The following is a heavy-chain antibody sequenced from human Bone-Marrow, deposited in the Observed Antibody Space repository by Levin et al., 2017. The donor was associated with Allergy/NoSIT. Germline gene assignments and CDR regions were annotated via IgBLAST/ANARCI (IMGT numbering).Heavy chain of an antibody. CDR3: ARGFSYGSDYFDY. CDR1: GFTFGAIW. D-gene: IGHD5-18*01. Sequence: GGSLRLSCAASGFTFGAIWRGWVGQAPGKGLEWVANIKQEGSEKYYVDSVKGRFTISRDNAKNSLYLQMNSLRAEDTAVYYCARGFSYGSDYFDYWGQGTLVTVSS. CDR2: IKQEGSEK. V-gene: IGHV3-7*04. J-gene: IGHJ4*02.